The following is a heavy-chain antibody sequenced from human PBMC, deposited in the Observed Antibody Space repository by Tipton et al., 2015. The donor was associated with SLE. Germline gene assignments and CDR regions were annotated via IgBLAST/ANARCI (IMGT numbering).Heavy chain of an antibody. CDR3: ARESDAFDI. Sequence: TLSLTCAVSGGSMSSVSDYWSWIRQPAGKGLEWIGRIHTSGSTYSNPSLDSRVTMSVDMSKNQFSLMLTSVTATDTAVYYCARESDAFDIWGKGTMVTVSS. J-gene: IGHJ3*02. CDR1: GGSMSSVSDY. CDR2: IHTSGST. V-gene: IGHV4-61*02.